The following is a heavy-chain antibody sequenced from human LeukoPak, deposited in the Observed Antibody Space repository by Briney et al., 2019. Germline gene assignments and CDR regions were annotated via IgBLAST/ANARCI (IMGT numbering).Heavy chain of an antibody. D-gene: IGHD5-24*01. V-gene: IGHV3-23*01. CDR2: ISGSGDST. J-gene: IGHJ4*02. Sequence: GGSLRLSCAASGFTFSSNSMTWVRQTPGKGLEWVSGISGSGDSTFYADSVKGRFTISRDNSKNTLYLQMNSLRAEDTAVYYCARDRVLVRDGALSRYFDYWGQGTLVTVSS. CDR1: GFTFSSNS. CDR3: ARDRVLVRDGALSRYFDY.